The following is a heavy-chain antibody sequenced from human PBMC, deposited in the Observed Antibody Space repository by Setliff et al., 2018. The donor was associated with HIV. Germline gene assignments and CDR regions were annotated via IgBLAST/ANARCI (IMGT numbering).Heavy chain of an antibody. V-gene: IGHV4-38-2*01. CDR1: GHSIRSGYY. D-gene: IGHD3-22*01. J-gene: IGHJ4*02. CDR3: ASRWGSYYDTNGHPFDY. CDR2: MYHSGST. Sequence: SETLSLTCSVSGHSIRSGYYWGWIRQPPGKGLEWIGTMYHSGSTYYNPSLQRRVTMFFDTSEDHFSLRLSSVTAADPAVYYCASRWGSYYDTNGHPFDYWGQGTLVTVSS.